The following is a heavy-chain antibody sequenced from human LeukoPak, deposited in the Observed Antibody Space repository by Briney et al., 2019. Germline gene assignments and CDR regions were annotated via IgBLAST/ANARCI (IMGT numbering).Heavy chain of an antibody. CDR2: IYHSGST. V-gene: IGHV4-38-2*02. D-gene: IGHD3-22*01. J-gene: IGHJ4*02. CDR3: ARVGYYDSSGYSIIFDY. Sequence: PSETLSLTCTVSGGSISSYYWGWLRQPPGKGLEWIGSIYHSGSTYYNPCLTSRVTISVDTSKNQFSLKLSSVTAADTAVYYCARVGYYDSSGYSIIFDYWGQGTLVTVSS. CDR1: GGSISSYY.